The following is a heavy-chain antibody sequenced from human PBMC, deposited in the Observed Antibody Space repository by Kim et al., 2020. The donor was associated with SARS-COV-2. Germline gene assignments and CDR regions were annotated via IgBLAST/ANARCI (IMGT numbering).Heavy chain of an antibody. CDR3: ARGRACSH. Sequence: DGREKYYVDSVKGRFTISRDNAKTSVYLQMNSLRVEDTAVYYCARGRACSHWGQGTLVTVSS. J-gene: IGHJ4*01. D-gene: IGHD2-15*01. CDR2: DGREK. V-gene: IGHV3-7*01.